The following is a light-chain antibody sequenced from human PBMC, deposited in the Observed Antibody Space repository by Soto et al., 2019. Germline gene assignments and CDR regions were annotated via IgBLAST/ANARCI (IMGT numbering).Light chain of an antibody. CDR2: SAS. CDR1: ESFGNN. J-gene: IGKJ1*01. V-gene: IGKV3D-15*01. CDR3: HQYNEWPRGT. Sequence: MTQSPATVSVSLGDSVSLSCRANESFGNNLAWYQQKPGQPPRLLIYSASTRAPGIPARVSGGGSGTQFSLTISSLQSEDFALYYCHQYNEWPRGTFGPGTKVEI.